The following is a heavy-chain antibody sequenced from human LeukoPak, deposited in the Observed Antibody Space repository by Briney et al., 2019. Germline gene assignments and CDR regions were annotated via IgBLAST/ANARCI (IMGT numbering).Heavy chain of an antibody. CDR1: GFTFSTYA. D-gene: IGHD3-10*01. CDR2: MICLVGVT. CDR3: ANSRPDYYGSGTYLEKEGEGVF. V-gene: IGHV3-23*01. J-gene: IGHJ4*02. Sequence: GSLRLSCATSGFTFSTYAMTWVRQAPGQGRGWVSTMICLVGVTYYAGSVKGRFTISRDNSKNTLYMQMNSLRAEDTAVYYCANSRPDYYGSGTYLEKEGEGVFWGQGTLVTVSS.